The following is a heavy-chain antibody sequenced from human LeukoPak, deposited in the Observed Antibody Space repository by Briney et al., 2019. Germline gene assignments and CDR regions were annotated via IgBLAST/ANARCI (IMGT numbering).Heavy chain of an antibody. CDR1: GFIFSSYA. CDR2: IGPGGSDT. J-gene: IGHJ4*02. CDR3: AKKGGQSSPGNYFDY. V-gene: IGHV3-23*01. D-gene: IGHD3-16*01. Sequence: PGGSLRLSCAASGFIFSSYAMSWVCQAPGRGLEWVASIGPGGSDTYYADSVRGRFTVSRDNSKNTLFLQMNSLRAEDTAVYYCAKKGGQSSPGNYFDYWGQGTQSPSPQ.